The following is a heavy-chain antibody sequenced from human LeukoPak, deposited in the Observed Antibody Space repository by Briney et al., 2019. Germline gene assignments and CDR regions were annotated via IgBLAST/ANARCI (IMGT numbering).Heavy chain of an antibody. D-gene: IGHD2-2*02. CDR3: AREILGYCSSTSCYTESNWFDP. CDR2: IYYSGST. V-gene: IGHV4-30-4*01. Sequence: SETLSLTCTVSGGSISSGDYYWSWLRQPPGKGLEWIEYIYYSGSTYYNPSLKSRVTISVDTSKNQFSLKLSSVTAADTAVYYCAREILGYCSSTSCYTESNWFDPWGQGTLVTVSS. CDR1: GGSISSGDYY. J-gene: IGHJ5*02.